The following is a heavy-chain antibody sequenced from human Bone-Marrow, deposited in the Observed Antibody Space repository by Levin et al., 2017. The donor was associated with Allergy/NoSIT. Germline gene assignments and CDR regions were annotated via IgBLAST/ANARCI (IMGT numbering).Heavy chain of an antibody. CDR2: INTNAGKP. V-gene: IGHV7-4-1*02. CDR3: AANYVRQTLPGAGIGY. Sequence: ASVKVSCKTSGYTFTTYPLNWVRQAPGQGLEWMGWINTNAGKPNYAQGFTGRFVFSLDTSVSTAYLQISSLKPEDTAVYYCAANYVRQTLPGAGIGYWGQGTQVTVSS. J-gene: IGHJ4*02. D-gene: IGHD3-10*01. CDR1: GYTFTTYP.